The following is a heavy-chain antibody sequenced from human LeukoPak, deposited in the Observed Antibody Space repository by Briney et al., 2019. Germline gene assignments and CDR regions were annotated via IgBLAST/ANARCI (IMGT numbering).Heavy chain of an antibody. CDR2: ISSSSSTI. CDR1: GFTFSSYS. Sequence: GGSLRLSCAASGFTFSSYSMNWVRQAPGKGLEWVSYISSSSSTIYYADSVKGRFTISRDNAKNSLYLQMNSLRAEDTAVYYCAREMVTVTYYYYYYMDVWGKGTTVTVSS. CDR3: AREMVTVTYYYYYYMDV. J-gene: IGHJ6*03. D-gene: IGHD4-11*01. V-gene: IGHV3-48*04.